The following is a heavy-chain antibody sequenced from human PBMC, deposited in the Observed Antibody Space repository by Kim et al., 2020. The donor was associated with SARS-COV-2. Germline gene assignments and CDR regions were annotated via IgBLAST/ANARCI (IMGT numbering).Heavy chain of an antibody. Sequence: SETLSLTCTVSGGSISSSSYYWGWIRQPPGKGLEWIGSIYYSGISYYNPSLKSRVTISVDTSKNQFSLKLRSVTAADKAEYYCARDDEYDSEGTQYYYYGMDVWGQGTTVTVSS. J-gene: IGHJ6*02. CDR3: ARDDEYDSEGTQYYYYGMDV. D-gene: IGHD2-21*02. V-gene: IGHV4-39*07. CDR1: GGSISSSSYY. CDR2: IYYSGIS.